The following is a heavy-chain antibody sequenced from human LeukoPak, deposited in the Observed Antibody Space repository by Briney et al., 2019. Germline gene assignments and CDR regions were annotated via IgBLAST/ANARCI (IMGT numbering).Heavy chain of an antibody. J-gene: IGHJ4*02. V-gene: IGHV4-59*12. CDR3: ARARIVLRYFDWLLPFDY. Sequence: PSETLSLTCTVSGGSISSYYWSWIRQPPGKGLEWIGYIYYSGSTNYNPSLKSRVTISVDTSKNQFSLKLSSVTAADTAVYYCARARIVLRYFDWLLPFDYWGQGTLVTVSS. CDR1: GGSISSYY. CDR2: IYYSGST. D-gene: IGHD3-9*01.